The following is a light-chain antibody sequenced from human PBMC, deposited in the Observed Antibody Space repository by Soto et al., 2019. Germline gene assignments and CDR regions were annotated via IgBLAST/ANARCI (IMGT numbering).Light chain of an antibody. CDR2: EVS. J-gene: IGLJ2*01. CDR1: SSDVGGYNY. Sequence: QSVLTQPASVSGSPGQSITISCTGTSSDVGGYNYVSWHQQHPGKTPKLMIYEVSNRPSGVSNRFSGSKSDNTASLTISGLQAEDEADYYCSSYTSSSTVVFGGGTQLTVL. V-gene: IGLV2-14*01. CDR3: SSYTSSSTVV.